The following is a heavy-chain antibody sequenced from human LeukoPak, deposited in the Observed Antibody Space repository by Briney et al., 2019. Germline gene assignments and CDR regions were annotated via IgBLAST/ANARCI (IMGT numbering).Heavy chain of an antibody. J-gene: IGHJ4*02. CDR3: TRGPIFGVVITTSFDY. CDR2: IIPIFGTA. D-gene: IGHD3-3*01. V-gene: IGHV1-69*13. Sequence: ASVKVSCKASGGTFSSYAISWVRQAPGQGLEWMGGIIPIFGTANYAQKFQGRVTITADESTSTAYMELSSLKSDDTAVYYCTRGPIFGVVITTSFDYWDQGTLVTVSS. CDR1: GGTFSSYA.